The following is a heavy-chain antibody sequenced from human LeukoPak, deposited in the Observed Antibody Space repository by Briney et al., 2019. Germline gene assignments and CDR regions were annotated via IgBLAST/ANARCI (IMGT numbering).Heavy chain of an antibody. J-gene: IGHJ4*02. CDR1: GGSFSGYY. CDR2: INHSGST. V-gene: IGHV4-34*01. D-gene: IGHD6-13*01. CDR3: ARGLTAAAIDY. Sequence: PSETLSLTCAVYGGSFSGYYWSWIRQPPGKGLEWIGEINHSGSTNYNPSLKSRVTISVDTSKNRFSLKLSSVTAADTAVYYCARGLTAAAIDYWGQGTLVTVSS.